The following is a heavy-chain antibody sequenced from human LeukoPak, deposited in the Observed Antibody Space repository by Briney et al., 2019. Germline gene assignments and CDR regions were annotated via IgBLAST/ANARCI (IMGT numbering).Heavy chain of an antibody. V-gene: IGHV4-59*08. CDR3: ARHGRSSGWSSEFAW. Sequence: SETLSLTCTVSGGSISSYYWSWIRQPPGKGLEWIGYIYYSGSTNYNPSLKSRVTISVDTSKNQFSLKMSSVTAADTAVYYCARHGRSSGWSSEFAWWGQGTLVTVSS. CDR2: IYYSGST. J-gene: IGHJ4*02. D-gene: IGHD6-19*01. CDR1: GGSISSYY.